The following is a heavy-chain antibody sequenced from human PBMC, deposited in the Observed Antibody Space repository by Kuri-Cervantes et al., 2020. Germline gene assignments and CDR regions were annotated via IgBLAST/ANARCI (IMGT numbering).Heavy chain of an antibody. Sequence: GGSLRLSCAASGFTFSSYWMSWVRQAPGKGLEWVAVISYDGSNKYYADSVKGRFTISRDNSKNTLYLQMNSLRAEDTAVYYCARDSGYDSRGAFDYWGQGTLVTVSS. CDR2: ISYDGSNK. CDR3: ARDSGYDSRGAFDY. CDR1: GFTFSSYW. J-gene: IGHJ4*02. D-gene: IGHD3-22*01. V-gene: IGHV3-30-3*01.